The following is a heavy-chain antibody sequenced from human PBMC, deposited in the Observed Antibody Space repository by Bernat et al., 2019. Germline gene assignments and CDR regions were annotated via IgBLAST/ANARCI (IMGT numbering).Heavy chain of an antibody. V-gene: IGHV3-30-3*01. Sequence: QVQLVESGGGVVQPGRSLRLSCAASGFTFSSYAMHWVRQAPGKGLEWVAVISYDGSNKYYADSVKGRFTISRDNSKNTLYLKMNSLRAEDTAVYYCARDASHAYCGGDCYPQKDAFDIWGQGTMVTVSS. CDR1: GFTFSSYA. D-gene: IGHD2-21*02. CDR3: ARDASHAYCGGDCYPQKDAFDI. CDR2: ISYDGSNK. J-gene: IGHJ3*02.